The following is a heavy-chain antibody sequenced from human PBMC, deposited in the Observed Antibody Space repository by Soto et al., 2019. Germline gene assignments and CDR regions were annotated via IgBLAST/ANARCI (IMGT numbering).Heavy chain of an antibody. Sequence: PSDTLSLTCTVSGGSISSGDYYWSWVRQPPGKGLEWIGYIYYSGVTYYSPSLKSRLTISVDTSKTQFSLNLSSVTAADTAVYYCARHSSSRGWYYYYGLDVWGQATTVTVSS. CDR1: GGSISSGDYY. D-gene: IGHD6-13*01. V-gene: IGHV4-30-4*02. CDR2: IYYSGVT. J-gene: IGHJ6*01. CDR3: ARHSSSRGWYYYYGLDV.